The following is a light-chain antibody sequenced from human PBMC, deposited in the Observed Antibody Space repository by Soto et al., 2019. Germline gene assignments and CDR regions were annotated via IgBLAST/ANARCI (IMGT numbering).Light chain of an antibody. CDR2: KAS. CDR1: QSISSW. V-gene: IGKV1-5*03. CDR3: QQYNSSPWT. J-gene: IGKJ1*01. Sequence: DIQMTQSPSTLSASVGDRVTITCRASQSISSWLAWYQQKPGKAPNLLIYKASRLESGVPLRFSGSGSRTEFTLTISSLHPDDFATYYCQQYNSSPWTFGQGTKVESK.